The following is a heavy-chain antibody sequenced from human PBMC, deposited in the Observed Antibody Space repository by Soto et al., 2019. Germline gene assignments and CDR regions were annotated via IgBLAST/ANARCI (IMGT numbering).Heavy chain of an antibody. CDR2: ISGSGGST. D-gene: IGHD6-19*01. CDR3: ARRSSGWYFDY. Sequence: EVQLLESGGGLVQPGGSLRLSCAASGFTFSSYAMSWVRQAPGKGLEWVSAISGSGGSTYYADSVKGRFTISRDNSNNTLYRQMNSLRAEDTAVYYCARRSSGWYFDYWGQGTLVTVSS. V-gene: IGHV3-23*01. J-gene: IGHJ4*02. CDR1: GFTFSSYA.